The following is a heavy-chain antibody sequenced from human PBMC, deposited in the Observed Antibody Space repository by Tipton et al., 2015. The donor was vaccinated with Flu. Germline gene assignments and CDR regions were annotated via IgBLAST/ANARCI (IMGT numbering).Heavy chain of an antibody. CDR2: IYISGST. V-gene: IGHV4-4*07. CDR1: GGSISSYY. CDR3: ARENPVLEPRMDV. J-gene: IGHJ6*02. D-gene: IGHD1-1*01. Sequence: TLSLTCTVSGGSISSYYWSWIRQPAGEGLEWIGRIYISGSTNHNPSLKSRVTMTVDESKSQFSLRLSSVTAADTAVYYCARENPVLEPRMDVWGQGTTVTVSS.